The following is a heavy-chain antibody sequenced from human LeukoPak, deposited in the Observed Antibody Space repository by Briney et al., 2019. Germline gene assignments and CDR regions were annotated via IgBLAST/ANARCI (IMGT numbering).Heavy chain of an antibody. CDR3: ARATGVWFGELLPIDY. V-gene: IGHV1-69*06. Sequence: SVKVSCKASGGTFSSYAISWVRQAPGQGLEWMGGIIPIFGTANYAQKFQGRVTITADKSTSTAYMELGSLRSEDTAVYYCARATGVWFGELLPIDYWGQGTLVTVSS. CDR2: IIPIFGTA. D-gene: IGHD3-10*01. CDR1: GGTFSSYA. J-gene: IGHJ4*02.